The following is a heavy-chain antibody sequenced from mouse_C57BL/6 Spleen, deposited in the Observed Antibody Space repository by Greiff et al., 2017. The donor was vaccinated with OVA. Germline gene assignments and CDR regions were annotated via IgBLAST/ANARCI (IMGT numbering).Heavy chain of an antibody. J-gene: IGHJ1*03. V-gene: IGHV2-2*01. CDR2: IWSGGST. CDR3: ARKCLGQGYFDV. D-gene: IGHD3-3*01. CDR1: GFSLTSYG. Sequence: VQLKESGPGLVQPSQSLSITCTVSGFSLTSYGVHWVRQSPGKGLEWLGVIWSGGSTDYNAAFISRLSISTDNSNTQVFFKVNSLQADDTAIDYGARKCLGQGYFDVWGTGTTVTVSS.